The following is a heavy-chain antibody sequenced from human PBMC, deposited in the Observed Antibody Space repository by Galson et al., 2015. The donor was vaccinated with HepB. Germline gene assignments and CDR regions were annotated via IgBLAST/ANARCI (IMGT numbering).Heavy chain of an antibody. CDR2: IYVGGST. Sequence: SLRLSCAASGFTVSSSYLSWVRQAPGKGLEWVSVIYVGGSTYYADSVKGRFTISRDNSKNMVYLQMNSLRAEDTAVYYCARDFPMRVGGVGMFDIWGQGTMVTVSS. V-gene: IGHV3-53*01. CDR3: ARDFPMRVGGVGMFDI. CDR1: GFTVSSSY. D-gene: IGHD3-22*01. J-gene: IGHJ3*02.